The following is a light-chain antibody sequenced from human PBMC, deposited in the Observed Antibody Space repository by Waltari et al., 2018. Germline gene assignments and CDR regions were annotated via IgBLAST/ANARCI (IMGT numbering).Light chain of an antibody. Sequence: QSALTQTASVSGSPGQSITISCTGTRSDVGCYNYGSWYQQYPDKAPKFIIYDVNKRPSGVSNRFSGSKSGNTASLTISGLQAEDEADYYCSSFTTISTYVFGTGTKVTVL. J-gene: IGLJ1*01. V-gene: IGLV2-14*03. CDR1: RSDVGCYNY. CDR3: SSFTTISTYV. CDR2: DVN.